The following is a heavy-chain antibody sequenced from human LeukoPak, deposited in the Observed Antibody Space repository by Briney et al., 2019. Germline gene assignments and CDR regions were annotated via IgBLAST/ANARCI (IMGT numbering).Heavy chain of an antibody. Sequence: GASVKVSCKASGYTFTSYGISWVRQAPGQGLEWMGWISAYNGNTNYAQKLQGRVTMTTDTSTSTAYMELRSLRSDDTAVYYCARDMEIPYDYVWGELGDWGQGTLVTVSS. J-gene: IGHJ4*02. CDR2: ISAYNGNT. D-gene: IGHD3-16*01. V-gene: IGHV1-18*01. CDR3: ARDMEIPYDYVWGELGD. CDR1: GYTFTSYG.